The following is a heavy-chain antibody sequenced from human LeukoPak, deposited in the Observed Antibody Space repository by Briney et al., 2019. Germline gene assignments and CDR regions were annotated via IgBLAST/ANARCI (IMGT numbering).Heavy chain of an antibody. V-gene: IGHV3-21*04. CDR2: ISSSSSYI. Sequence: GGSLRLSCAASGFTFSSYSMNWVRQAPGKGLEWVSSISSSSSYIYYADSVKGRFAISRDNSKNTLYLQMNSLRAEDTAVYYCADSYYDFWSGLPGQFDYWGQGTLVTVSS. CDR3: ADSYYDFWSGLPGQFDY. J-gene: IGHJ4*02. CDR1: GFTFSSYS. D-gene: IGHD3-3*01.